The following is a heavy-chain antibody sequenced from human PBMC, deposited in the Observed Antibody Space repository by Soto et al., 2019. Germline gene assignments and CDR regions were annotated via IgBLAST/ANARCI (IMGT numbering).Heavy chain of an antibody. CDR1: GGTFSSYS. V-gene: IGHV1-69*13. CDR2: IIPIFGTA. Sequence: ASVKVSCKASGGTFSSYSISWGRQAPGQGLEWMGGIIPIFGTANYAQKFQGRVTITADESTSTAYMELSSLRSEDTAVYYCARDGLANWFDPWGQGTLVTVSS. CDR3: ARDGLANWFDP. J-gene: IGHJ5*02. D-gene: IGHD3-22*01.